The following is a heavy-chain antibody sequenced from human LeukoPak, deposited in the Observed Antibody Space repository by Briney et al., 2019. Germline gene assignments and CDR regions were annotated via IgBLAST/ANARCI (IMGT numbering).Heavy chain of an antibody. D-gene: IGHD3-22*01. CDR2: IWYDGSNK. V-gene: IGHV3-33*08. CDR1: GFTFSSYG. Sequence: PGGSLRLSCAASGFTFSSYGMHWVRQAPGKGLEWVAVIWYDGSNKYYADSVKGRFTISRDNSKNTLYLQMYSLRAEDTAVYYCARDSGGYYLDYWGQGTLVTVSS. CDR3: ARDSGGYYLDY. J-gene: IGHJ4*02.